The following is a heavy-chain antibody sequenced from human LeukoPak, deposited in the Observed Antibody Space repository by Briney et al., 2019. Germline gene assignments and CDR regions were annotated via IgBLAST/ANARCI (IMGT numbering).Heavy chain of an antibody. D-gene: IGHD3-10*01. J-gene: IGHJ3*02. V-gene: IGHV3-11*01. CDR1: GFILSDYS. CDR2: ISDSGTII. CDR3: ARDSTPPNYTSGKNDAFDI. Sequence: GGSLRLSCAASGFILSDYSMSWIRQAPGKGLEWLSYISDSGTIIHNADSVRGRFTISRDSAKNSLFLQMNSLRADDTAVSYCARDSTPPNYTSGKNDAFDIWGQGTLVSVSS.